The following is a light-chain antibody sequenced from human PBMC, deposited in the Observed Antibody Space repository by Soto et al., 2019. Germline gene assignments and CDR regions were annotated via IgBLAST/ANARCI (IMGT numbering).Light chain of an antibody. CDR2: KAS. CDR1: RSISSW. J-gene: IGKJ1*01. Sequence: DIQMTQSPSTLSASVGDRVTITCRASRSISSWLAWYQQKPGKAPNLLIYKASSLESGVPSRFSVSGSGTEFTLTISSLQPDDFAKYYCQQYNSYGTFGQGTKVEIK. CDR3: QQYNSYGT. V-gene: IGKV1-5*03.